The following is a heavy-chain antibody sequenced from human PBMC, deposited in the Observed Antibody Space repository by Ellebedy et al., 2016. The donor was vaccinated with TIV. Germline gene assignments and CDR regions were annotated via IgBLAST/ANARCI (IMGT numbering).Heavy chain of an antibody. Sequence: GESLKISCAASGFTFSPYAMAWVRQAPGKGLEWVSGIVGSGAQKYADSVKCRFTISRDNSKRTVDLQMNSLRAEDTAVYFCAKDRTPGDGYWVFDNWGQGTLVSVSS. CDR3: AKDRTPGDGYWVFDN. D-gene: IGHD5-18*01. J-gene: IGHJ4*02. CDR2: IVGSGA. V-gene: IGHV3-23*01. CDR1: GFTFSPYA.